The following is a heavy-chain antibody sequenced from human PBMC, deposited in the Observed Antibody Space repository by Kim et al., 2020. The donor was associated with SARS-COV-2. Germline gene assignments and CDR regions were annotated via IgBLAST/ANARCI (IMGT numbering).Heavy chain of an antibody. CDR3: AKVVRGVIAVQGGMDV. J-gene: IGHJ6*02. CDR2: ISSSGGSA. V-gene: IGHV3-23*01. Sequence: GGSLRLSCAASGFTFSSYAMSWVRQAPGKGLEWVSGISSSGGSAYYADSVKGRFTISRDSSKNTLYLQMNSLRAEDTAVYYCAKVVRGVIAVQGGMDVWGQGTTVTVSS. D-gene: IGHD3-10*01. CDR1: GFTFSSYA.